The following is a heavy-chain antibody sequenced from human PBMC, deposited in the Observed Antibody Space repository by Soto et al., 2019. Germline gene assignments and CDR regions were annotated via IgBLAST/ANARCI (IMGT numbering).Heavy chain of an antibody. D-gene: IGHD6-13*01. CDR2: IYSGGST. J-gene: IGHJ5*02. Sequence: EVQLVESGGGLIQPGGSLRLSCAASGFTVSSNYMSWVRQAPGKGLEWVSVIYSGGSTYYADSVKGRFTISRDNSKNTLYLQMNSLRAEDTAVYYCAKGPYSSSSNWFDPWGQGTLVTVSS. CDR3: AKGPYSSSSNWFDP. CDR1: GFTVSSNY. V-gene: IGHV3-53*01.